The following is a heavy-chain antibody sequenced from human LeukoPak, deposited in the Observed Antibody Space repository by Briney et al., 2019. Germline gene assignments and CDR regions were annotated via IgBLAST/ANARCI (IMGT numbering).Heavy chain of an antibody. CDR1: GFTFDDYA. CDR2: ISWDGGST. CDR3: AKSTDYYYYMDV. V-gene: IGHV3-43D*03. J-gene: IGHJ6*03. Sequence: PGGSLRLSCAASGFTFDDYAMHWVRQAPGKGLEWVSLISWDGGSTYYADSVKGRFTISRDNSKNSLYLQMNSLRAEDTALYYCAKSTDYYYYMDVWGKGTTVTVSS.